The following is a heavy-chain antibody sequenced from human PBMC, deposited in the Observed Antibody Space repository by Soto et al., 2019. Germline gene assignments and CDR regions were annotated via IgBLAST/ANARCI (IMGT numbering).Heavy chain of an antibody. CDR2: INPILSMS. CDR3: SSSYGSGYRAFDY. Sequence: QVQLVQYGAEVKKPGSSVRVSCKASGDTFTFYSINWVRQAPGLGLEWMGRINPILSMSNYAQRFQGRVTMTADKSTTTADMELSSLRSEDTAMYYCSSSYGSGYRAFDYWGQGALVTVSS. D-gene: IGHD3-10*01. J-gene: IGHJ4*02. V-gene: IGHV1-69*02. CDR1: GDTFTFYS.